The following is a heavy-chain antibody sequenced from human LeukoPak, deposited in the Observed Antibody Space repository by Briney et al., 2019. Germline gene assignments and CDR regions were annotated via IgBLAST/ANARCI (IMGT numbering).Heavy chain of an antibody. CDR3: ARSSLYSSSWYEPPSLGEDH. J-gene: IGHJ4*02. CDR1: GGTYSSYA. D-gene: IGHD6-13*01. Sequence: SVKVSCKASGGTYSSYAISWVRQAPGQGLEWMGGIIPIFGTANYAQKFQGRVTITADESTSTAYMELSSLRSEDTAVYYCARSSLYSSSWYEPPSLGEDHWGQGTLVTVSS. V-gene: IGHV1-69*01. CDR2: IIPIFGTA.